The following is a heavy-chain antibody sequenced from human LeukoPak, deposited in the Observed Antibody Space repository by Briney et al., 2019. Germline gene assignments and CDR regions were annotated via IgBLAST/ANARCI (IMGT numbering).Heavy chain of an antibody. V-gene: IGHV4-39*07. J-gene: IGHJ4*02. CDR1: DGSMSGSSFF. CDR2: IYNSGST. Sequence: SETLSLTCTVSDGSMSGSSFFWGFWVWIRQSPGKGLEWIGSIYNSGSTYYNPSLKSRVTISVDTSNNQFSLNLSSVTPEDTAVYYCARDRLGMGYWGQGTPVTVSS. D-gene: IGHD7-27*01. CDR3: ARDRLGMGY.